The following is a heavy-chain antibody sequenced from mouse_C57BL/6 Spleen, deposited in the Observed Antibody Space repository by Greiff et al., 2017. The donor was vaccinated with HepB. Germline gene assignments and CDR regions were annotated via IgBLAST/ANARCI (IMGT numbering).Heavy chain of an antibody. CDR3: TRKGENWVLAWFAY. J-gene: IGHJ3*01. D-gene: IGHD4-1*01. CDR2: IDPETGGT. V-gene: IGHV1-15*01. CDR1: GYTFTDYE. Sequence: QVQLQQSGAELVRPGASVTLSCKASGYTFTDYEMHWVKQTPVHGLEWIGAIDPETGGTAYNQKFKGKAILTADKSSSTAYMELRSVTSEDSAVYYCTRKGENWVLAWFAYWGQGTLVTVSA.